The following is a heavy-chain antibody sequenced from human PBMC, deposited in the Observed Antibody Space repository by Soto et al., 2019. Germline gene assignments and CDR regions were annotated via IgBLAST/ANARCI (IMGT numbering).Heavy chain of an antibody. CDR3: AKVPRYTVTTLAFDI. D-gene: IGHD4-17*01. V-gene: IGHV3-23*01. Sequence: EVQLLESGGGLVQPGGSLRLSCAASGFTFRSYAMSWVRQAPGKGLEWVSAISGSGGSTYYADSVKGRFTISRDNSKNTLNLQMNIMRAEDTAVYYCAKVPRYTVTTLAFDIWGQGTMVTVSS. CDR1: GFTFRSYA. CDR2: ISGSGGST. J-gene: IGHJ3*02.